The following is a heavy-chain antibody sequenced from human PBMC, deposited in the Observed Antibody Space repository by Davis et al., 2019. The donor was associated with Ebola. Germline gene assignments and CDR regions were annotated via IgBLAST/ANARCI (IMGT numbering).Heavy chain of an antibody. D-gene: IGHD3-10*01. J-gene: IGHJ4*02. Sequence: GESLKISCAASGFAFSSYAMNWVRQAPGKGLEWVSTITRSGAGAYYADSVKGRFTISRDNSKNTLYLQMNSLRTQDTAVYYCAKDVGDGVASWGQGTLVIVSS. V-gene: IGHV3-23*01. CDR2: ITRSGAGA. CDR3: AKDVGDGVAS. CDR1: GFAFSSYA.